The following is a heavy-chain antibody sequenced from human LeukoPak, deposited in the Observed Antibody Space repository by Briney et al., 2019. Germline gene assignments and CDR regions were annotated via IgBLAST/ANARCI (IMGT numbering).Heavy chain of an antibody. CDR3: ARRHWNDNYGMDV. D-gene: IGHD1-1*01. V-gene: IGHV4-59*08. Sequence: SETLSLTCTVSGSSISSYYWSWIRQPPGKGLEWIGYIYYSGSTNYNPSLKSRVTISVDTSKNQFSLKLSSVTAADTAVYYCARRHWNDNYGMDVWGQGTRSPSP. CDR1: GSSISSYY. CDR2: IYYSGST. J-gene: IGHJ6*02.